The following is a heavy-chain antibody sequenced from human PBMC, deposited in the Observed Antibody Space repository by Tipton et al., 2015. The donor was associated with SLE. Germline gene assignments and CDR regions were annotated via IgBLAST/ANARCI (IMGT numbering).Heavy chain of an antibody. J-gene: IGHJ4*02. V-gene: IGHV3-7*03. D-gene: IGHD3-22*01. Sequence: SLRLSCAASEFTFSSFWMSWVRRAPGKGLEWVANIKPDGSEKYYVDSLKGRFTISRDNAKNSLYLQMSSLRAEDTAVYYCARLRGYYDSSGYSHYFDYWGQGTLVTVSS. CDR3: ARLRGYYDSSGYSHYFDY. CDR1: EFTFSSFW. CDR2: IKPDGSEK.